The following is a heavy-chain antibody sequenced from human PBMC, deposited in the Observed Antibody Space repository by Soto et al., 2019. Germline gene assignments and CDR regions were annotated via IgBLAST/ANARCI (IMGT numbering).Heavy chain of an antibody. J-gene: IGHJ4*02. Sequence: QVQLVESGGGVVQPGRSLRLSCAASGFTFSIYAMHWVRQAPGKGLEWVAVISYDGSNKYYADSVKGRFTISRDNSKNTRYLQMNSLRADDTAVYYCARARLDTPALDYWGQGTLVTVSS. D-gene: IGHD2-2*01. V-gene: IGHV3-30-3*01. CDR3: ARARLDTPALDY. CDR1: GFTFSIYA. CDR2: ISYDGSNK.